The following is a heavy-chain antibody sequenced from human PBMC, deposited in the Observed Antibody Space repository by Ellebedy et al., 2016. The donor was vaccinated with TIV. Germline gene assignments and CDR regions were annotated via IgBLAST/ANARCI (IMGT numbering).Heavy chain of an antibody. V-gene: IGHV3-33*08. CDR1: GFDFSNSV. CDR2: MWYDATKE. D-gene: IGHD3-3*02. J-gene: IGHJ5*02. CDR3: ARRGHFASWLDL. Sequence: GESLKISCAASGFDFSNSVIHSVRQAPDKGLEWVAVMWYDATKEFYSDSVKGRFTISRDNSKSMVSLQMDSLRPEDTAMYYCARRGHFASWLDLWGQGTLVTVSS.